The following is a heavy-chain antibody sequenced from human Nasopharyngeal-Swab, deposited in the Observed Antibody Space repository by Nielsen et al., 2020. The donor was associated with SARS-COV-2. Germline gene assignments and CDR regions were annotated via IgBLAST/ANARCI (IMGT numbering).Heavy chain of an antibody. CDR3: ARGTYYDILTGYYPWDYYGMDV. J-gene: IGHJ6*02. D-gene: IGHD3-9*01. CDR1: GYTFTSYG. V-gene: IGHV1-18*01. CDR2: ISAYNGNT. Sequence: ASVKVSCKASGYTFTSYGISWVRQAPGQGLEWMGWISAYNGNTNYAQKLQGGVTMTTDTSTSTAYMELRSLRSDDTAVYYCARGTYYDILTGYYPWDYYGMDVWGQGTTVTVSS.